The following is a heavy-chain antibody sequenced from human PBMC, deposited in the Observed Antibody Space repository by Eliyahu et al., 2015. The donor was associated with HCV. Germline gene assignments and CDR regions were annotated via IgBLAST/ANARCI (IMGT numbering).Heavy chain of an antibody. D-gene: IGHD2-15*01. V-gene: IGHV5-51*03. CDR1: GYSXTNYW. J-gene: IGHJ3*02. Sequence: EVQLVQSGAEVKKPGESXKISCNGAGYSXTNYWIGWXRQMPGKGLEWMGIIYPGHSDTRDSPSFQGQVTMSVDNSINTAYLQWSSLKASDTAMYYCGRCRSGGPNAFDIWGQGTMVTVSS. CDR3: GRCRSGGPNAFDI. CDR2: IYPGHSDT.